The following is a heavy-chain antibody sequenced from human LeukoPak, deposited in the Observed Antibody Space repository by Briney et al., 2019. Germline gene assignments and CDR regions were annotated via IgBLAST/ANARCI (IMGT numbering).Heavy chain of an antibody. CDR2: ISSCSSYI. J-gene: IGHJ4*02. CDR1: GFTFNDYT. V-gene: IGHV3-21*06. Sequence: GGSLRLSCSASGFTFNDYTMNWVRQAPAEGLDWVSSISSCSSYIFYADSLKDRFTISRDNAKNSLYLQMNSLRAEDTAVYYCARGAAYAWDYWGQGTLVTASS. CDR3: ARGAAYAWDY. D-gene: IGHD2-15*01.